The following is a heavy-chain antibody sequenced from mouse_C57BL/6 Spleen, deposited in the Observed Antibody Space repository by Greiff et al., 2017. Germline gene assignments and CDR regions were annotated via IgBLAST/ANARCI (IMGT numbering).Heavy chain of an antibody. J-gene: IGHJ1*03. Sequence: EVNVVESGGGLVQPGGSMKLSCAASGFTFSDAWMDWVRQSPEKGLEWVAEIRNKANNHATYYAESVKGRFTISRDDSKSSVYLQMNSLRAEDTGIYYCTRYGFYWYFDVWGTGTTVTVSS. CDR2: IRNKANNHAT. D-gene: IGHD2-2*01. V-gene: IGHV6-6*01. CDR3: TRYGFYWYFDV. CDR1: GFTFSDAW.